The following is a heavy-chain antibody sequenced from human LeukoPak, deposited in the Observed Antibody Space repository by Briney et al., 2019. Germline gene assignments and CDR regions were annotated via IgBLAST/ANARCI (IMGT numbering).Heavy chain of an antibody. Sequence: SETLSLTCAVSGGPFSGYFWSWIRQSSGKGLEWIGEIHNSGTTNYNPSLSSRVTISEDTSKNQFYLNLSSVTAADTAVYYCARRYYYNLGSFPFDYWGQGTLVTASS. J-gene: IGHJ4*02. V-gene: IGHV4-34*01. D-gene: IGHD3-10*01. CDR3: ARRYYYNLGSFPFDY. CDR1: GGPFSGYF. CDR2: IHNSGTT.